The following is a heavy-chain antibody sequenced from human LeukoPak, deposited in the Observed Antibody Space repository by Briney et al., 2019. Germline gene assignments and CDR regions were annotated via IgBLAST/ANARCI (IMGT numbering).Heavy chain of an antibody. CDR2: ISHNSGGT. CDR1: GYSFTGYY. D-gene: IGHD1-26*01. CDR3: AREGTSGSYYKGAFDY. J-gene: IGHJ4*02. Sequence: VKVSCKASGYSFTGYYMHWVRQTPGQGLEWMGWISHNSGGTNYAQKFQGRVTMTRDTSISTAYMERSRLRSEDTAVYYCAREGTSGSYYKGAFDYWGQGTLVTVSS. V-gene: IGHV1-2*02.